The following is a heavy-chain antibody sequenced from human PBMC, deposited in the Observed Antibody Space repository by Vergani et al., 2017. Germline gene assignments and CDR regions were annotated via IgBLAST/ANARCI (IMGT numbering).Heavy chain of an antibody. CDR3: ARDGQVAATPGSVNWFDP. CDR2: IYTSGST. CDR1: GGSISSYY. Sequence: QVQLQESGPGLVKPSETLSLTCTVSGGSISSYYWSWIRQPAGKGLEWIGCIYTSGSTNYNPSLKSRVTMSVDTSKNQFSLKLSSVTAADTAVYYCARDGQVAATPGSVNWFDPWGQGTLVTVSS. V-gene: IGHV4-4*07. D-gene: IGHD2-15*01. J-gene: IGHJ5*02.